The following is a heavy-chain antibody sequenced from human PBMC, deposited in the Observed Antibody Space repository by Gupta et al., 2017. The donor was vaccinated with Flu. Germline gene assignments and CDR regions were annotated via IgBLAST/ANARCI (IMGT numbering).Heavy chain of an antibody. CDR3: ARDHWTD. J-gene: IGHJ4*02. V-gene: IGHV3-48*01. D-gene: IGHD3/OR15-3a*01. CDR1: GFTFSSYH. Sequence: EVHVVESGGGLVQPGGSLRLSCAASGFTFSSYHMNWIRQAPGKGPEWVSFISSSNTIYYADSVKGRFTISRDNARNSLYLQMNTLKVEDTAVYYCARDHWTDWGQGTLVTVSS. CDR2: ISSSNTI.